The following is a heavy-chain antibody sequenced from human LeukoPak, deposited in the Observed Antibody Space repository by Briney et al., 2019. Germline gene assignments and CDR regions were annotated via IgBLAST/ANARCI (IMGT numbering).Heavy chain of an antibody. CDR1: GFSFSTFG. Sequence: PGGSLRLSCAASGFSFSTFGMHWVRQTPGKGLEWVSHISKDESNKYYADSVKGRFTISRDTSKNTLFLQMNSLRVEDTAVYYCAKDNPVLEYWGQGTLLTVSS. CDR2: ISKDESNK. V-gene: IGHV3-30*18. CDR3: AKDNPVLEY. J-gene: IGHJ4*02.